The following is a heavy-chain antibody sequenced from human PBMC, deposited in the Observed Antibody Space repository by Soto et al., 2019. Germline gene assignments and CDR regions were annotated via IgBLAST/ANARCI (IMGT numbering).Heavy chain of an antibody. V-gene: IGHV3-74*01. Sequence: GGSLRLSCAASGFTFSSYWMHWVRQAPGKGLVWVSRINSDGSRTTYADSVKGRFTISRDNAKNMLHLQMNSLRAEDTAVYYCARALTYHYDIDYWGQGTLVTVSS. D-gene: IGHD3-22*01. CDR3: ARALTYHYDIDY. CDR1: GFTFSSYW. CDR2: INSDGSRT. J-gene: IGHJ4*02.